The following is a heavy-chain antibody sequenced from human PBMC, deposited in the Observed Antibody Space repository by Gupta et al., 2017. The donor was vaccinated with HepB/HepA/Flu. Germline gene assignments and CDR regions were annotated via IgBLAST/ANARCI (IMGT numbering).Heavy chain of an antibody. V-gene: IGHV3-72*01. CDR2: IRNTANRYTT. CDR3: ARVNGAEIYTLDN. D-gene: IGHD2-8*01. Sequence: EVQLVESGGRLVRPGGPLRLSCAASGFISSDYYMDWVRRAPGKGLEWIGRIRNTANRYTTEYAASVKGRFLISRDESKTFVYLQMNSLRPEDTAMYYCARVNGAEIYTLDNWGQGTLVTVSS. CDR1: GFISSDYY. J-gene: IGHJ4*02.